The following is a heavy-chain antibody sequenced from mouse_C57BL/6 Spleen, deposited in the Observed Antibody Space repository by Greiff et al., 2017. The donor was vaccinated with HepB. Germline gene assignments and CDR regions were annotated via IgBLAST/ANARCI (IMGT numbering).Heavy chain of an antibody. V-gene: IGHV1-69*01. CDR1: GYTFTSYW. CDR2: IDPSDSYT. Sequence: VQLQQPGAELVMPGASVKLSCKASGYTFTSYWMHWVKQRPGQGLEWIGEIDPSDSYTNYNQKFKGKSTLTVDKSSSTAYMQLSSLTSEDSAVYYCASVYYGYDGGAWFAYWGQGTLVTVSA. CDR3: ASVYYGYDGGAWFAY. D-gene: IGHD2-2*01. J-gene: IGHJ3*01.